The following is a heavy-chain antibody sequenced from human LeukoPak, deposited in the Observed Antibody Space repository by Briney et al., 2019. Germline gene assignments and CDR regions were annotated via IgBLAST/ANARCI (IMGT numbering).Heavy chain of an antibody. CDR2: IDYSDA. J-gene: IGHJ6*03. CDR3: ARLQNTGISGRGLMDV. Sequence: SETLSLTCTISGDSIRSTTEYYWAWIRQSPGKGLEWIRSIDYSDAHYNPSLNGRATMSVDTSKTQFFLRLGSVTGSDTAVYYCARLQNTGISGRGLMDVWGKGTKVIVSS. D-gene: IGHD1-20*01. V-gene: IGHV4-39*01. CDR1: GDSIRSTTEYY.